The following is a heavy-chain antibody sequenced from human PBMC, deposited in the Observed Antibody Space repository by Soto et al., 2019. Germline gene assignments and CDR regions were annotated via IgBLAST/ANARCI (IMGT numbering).Heavy chain of an antibody. J-gene: IGHJ4*02. CDR3: ARLPGALEYSSSDY. Sequence: SGGSLRLSCAASGFTFSSYAMHWVRQAPGKGLEWVAVISFDGSNKYYADSVKGRFTVSRDNSKNTLYLQMNRLRAEDMAVYYCARLPGALEYSSSDYWGQGTLVTVSS. CDR1: GFTFSSYA. CDR2: ISFDGSNK. V-gene: IGHV3-30-3*01. D-gene: IGHD5-18*01.